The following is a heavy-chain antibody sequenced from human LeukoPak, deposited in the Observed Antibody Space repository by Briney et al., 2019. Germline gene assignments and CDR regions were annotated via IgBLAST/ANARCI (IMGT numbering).Heavy chain of an antibody. CDR2: IYSSGSII. V-gene: IGHV3-11*01. D-gene: IGHD3-16*02. J-gene: IGHJ4*02. CDR3: ARGDHLSYYFDY. Sequence: GGSLRLSCAASGFTFSDYHMSWIRQAPGKGLEWVSHIYSSGSIIYYTDSVKGRFTISRDNAKNSLYLQMNSLRAEDTAVYYCARGDHLSYYFDYWGQGTLVTVSS. CDR1: GFTFSDYH.